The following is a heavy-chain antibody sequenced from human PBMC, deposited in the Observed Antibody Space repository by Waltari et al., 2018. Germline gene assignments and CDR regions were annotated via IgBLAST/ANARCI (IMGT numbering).Heavy chain of an antibody. CDR1: GSTFTTYA. D-gene: IGHD3-16*01. J-gene: IGHJ3*02. Sequence: VQLVQSGAEVTKPGASVKVSCKASGSTFTTYAMHWVRQAPGQRLEWMGWINAGNGNTKYSQKFQGRVTITRDTSASTAYMELSSLRSEDTAVYYCARVEGAAGLDIWGQGTMVTVSS. V-gene: IGHV1-3*01. CDR2: INAGNGNT. CDR3: ARVEGAAGLDI.